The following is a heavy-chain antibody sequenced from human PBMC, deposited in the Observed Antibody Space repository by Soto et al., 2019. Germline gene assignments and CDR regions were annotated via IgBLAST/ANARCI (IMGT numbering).Heavy chain of an antibody. D-gene: IGHD3-10*01. CDR2: ISYDGSNK. CDR3: ARAPYGRYYFDY. V-gene: IGHV3-30-3*01. CDR1: GFTFSSYA. J-gene: IGHJ4*02. Sequence: GGSLRLSCAASGFTFSSYAMHWVRQAPGKGLEWVAVISYDGSNKYYADSVKGRFTISRDNSKNTLYLQMNSLRAEDMAVYYCARAPYGRYYFDYWGQGTLVTVSS.